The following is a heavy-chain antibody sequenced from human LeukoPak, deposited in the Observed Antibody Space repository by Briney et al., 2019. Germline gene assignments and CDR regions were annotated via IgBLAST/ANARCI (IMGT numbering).Heavy chain of an antibody. J-gene: IGHJ5*02. V-gene: IGHV1-2*02. CDR2: INPNSGGT. CDR1: GYTFTGYY. CDR3: ARGGFSYYDSSGQYNWFDP. D-gene: IGHD3-22*01. Sequence: ASVKVSCKVSGYTFTGYYMHWVRQAPGQGLEWMGWINPNSGGTNYAQKLQCRVTMTTDTSTSTAYMELRSLRSDDTAVYYCARGGFSYYDSSGQYNWFDPWGQGTLVTVSS.